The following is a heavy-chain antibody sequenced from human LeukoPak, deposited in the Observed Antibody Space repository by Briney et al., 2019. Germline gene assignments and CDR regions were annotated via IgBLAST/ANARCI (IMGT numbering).Heavy chain of an antibody. CDR3: ARGRFLEGLDP. D-gene: IGHD3-3*01. CDR2: IYHSGST. Sequence: SVTLSLTCTVSGGSVSSGGYSWSWIRQPPGKGLEWIGYIYHSGSTYYNPSLKSRVTISVDRSKNQFSLKLSSVTAADTAVYYCARGRFLEGLDPWGQGTLVTVSS. V-gene: IGHV4-30-2*01. J-gene: IGHJ5*02. CDR1: GGSVSSGGYS.